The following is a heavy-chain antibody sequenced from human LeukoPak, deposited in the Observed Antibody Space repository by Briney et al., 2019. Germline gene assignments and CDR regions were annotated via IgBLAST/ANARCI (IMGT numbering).Heavy chain of an antibody. CDR3: AKDLSLATIAYDY. CDR1: GFTFSSYA. J-gene: IGHJ4*02. D-gene: IGHD5-12*01. Sequence: GGSLRLSCAASGFTFSSYAMSWARQAPGKGLEWVSAISGSGGSTYYADSVKGRFTISRDNSKNTLYLQMNSLRAEDTAVYYCAKDLSLATIAYDYWGQGTLVTVSS. V-gene: IGHV3-23*01. CDR2: ISGSGGST.